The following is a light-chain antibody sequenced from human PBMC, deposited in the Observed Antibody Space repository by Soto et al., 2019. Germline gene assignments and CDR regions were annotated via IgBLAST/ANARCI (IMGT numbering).Light chain of an antibody. Sequence: QSALTQPPSASGSPGQSVTISCTGTSSDVGGYNYVSWYQQHPGKAPKLMIYEVSKRPSGVPDRFSGSKSRSTASLTVSGFQAEDDADYYRSSYADSNNPAVFGTGTKVTVL. CDR3: SSYADSNNPAV. V-gene: IGLV2-8*01. CDR1: SSDVGGYNY. CDR2: EVS. J-gene: IGLJ1*01.